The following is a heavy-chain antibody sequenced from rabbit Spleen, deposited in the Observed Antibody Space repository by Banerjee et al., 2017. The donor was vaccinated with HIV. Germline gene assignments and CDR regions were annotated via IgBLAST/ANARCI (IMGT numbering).Heavy chain of an antibody. CDR3: VREVAAKFSL. CDR2: IRTGSGATT. CDR1: GFDVSRCW. J-gene: IGHJ6*01. Sequence: QSLEESGGGLVKPGASLTLTCKASGFDVSRCWICWVHQAPGKGLEWIACIRTGSGATTDYASWVNGRFTISKTSSTTVDLKMTSLTAADTATYFCVREVAAKFSLWGQGTLVTVS. D-gene: IGHD4-1*01. V-gene: IGHV1S40*01.